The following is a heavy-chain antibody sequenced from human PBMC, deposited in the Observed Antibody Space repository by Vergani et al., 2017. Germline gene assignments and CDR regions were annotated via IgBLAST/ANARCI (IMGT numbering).Heavy chain of an antibody. D-gene: IGHD5-24*01. V-gene: IGHV3-23*01. CDR3: GRGSDNYN. Sequence: EVQLLQSEGAVVQPGGSLRLSCVASGFTFSTHAMSWVRQGHGQGLEWVSSIKNTFDSTHYADSVKGRFTISRDNAKNTRSLQMNSLRVEDTAVYYCGRGSDNYNWGKGTRVTVSS. CDR1: GFTFSTHA. J-gene: IGHJ4*02. CDR2: IKNTFDST.